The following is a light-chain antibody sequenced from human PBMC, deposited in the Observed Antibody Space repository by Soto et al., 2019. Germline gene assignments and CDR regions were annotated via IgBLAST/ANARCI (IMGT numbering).Light chain of an antibody. CDR2: ANS. Sequence: QSVLTQPPSVSGAPGQRVTISCTGSSSNIGAGYDVHWYQQLPGTAPKLLIYANSNRPSGVPDRFSGSKSGTSASLAITGLQVEDEADYYCQSYDSSLSGSVFGGGTKLTVL. CDR3: QSYDSSLSGSV. CDR1: SSNIGAGYD. V-gene: IGLV1-40*01. J-gene: IGLJ2*01.